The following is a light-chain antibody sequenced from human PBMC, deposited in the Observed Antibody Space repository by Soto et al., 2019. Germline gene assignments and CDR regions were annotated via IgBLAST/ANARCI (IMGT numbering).Light chain of an antibody. CDR2: EVT. CDR1: SSDVGSYNR. Sequence: QSALTQPPSVSGSPGQSVTISCIGTSSDVGSYNRVSWYQQSPGTAPKLIIYEVTNRPSGVADRFSGSKSGTTASLTISGLQAEDEADYYCISYTSRNALVFGGGTKVTVL. V-gene: IGLV2-18*02. J-gene: IGLJ3*02. CDR3: ISYTSRNALV.